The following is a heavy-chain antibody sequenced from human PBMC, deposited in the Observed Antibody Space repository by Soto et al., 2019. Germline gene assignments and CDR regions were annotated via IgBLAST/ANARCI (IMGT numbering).Heavy chain of an antibody. Sequence: HPGRSLRLIRAPSGLTFSRYRMDWVRQAPGKGLEWVSYISSSSSTIYYADSVKGRFTISRDNAKNSLYLQMNSLRAEDTAVYYCARDYSSYGPFDYWGQGTLVTVSS. CDR3: ARDYSSYGPFDY. J-gene: IGHJ4*02. D-gene: IGHD5-18*01. CDR1: GLTFSRYR. V-gene: IGHV3-48*01. CDR2: ISSSSSTI.